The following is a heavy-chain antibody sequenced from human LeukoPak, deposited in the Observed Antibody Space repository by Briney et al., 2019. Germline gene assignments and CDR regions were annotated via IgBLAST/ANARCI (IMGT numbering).Heavy chain of an antibody. CDR3: ARHNYGYDY. V-gene: IGHV3-74*01. CDR1: GFTFRSYW. CDR2: IHSDGSST. D-gene: IGHD3-10*01. J-gene: IGHJ4*02. Sequence: GGSLRLSCAASGFTFRSYWMHWVRQAPGKGLGWVSHIHSDGSSTSYADSVQGRFSISRDNAKNTLYLQMNSLRAEDTAVYYCARHNYGYDYWGQGTLVTVSS.